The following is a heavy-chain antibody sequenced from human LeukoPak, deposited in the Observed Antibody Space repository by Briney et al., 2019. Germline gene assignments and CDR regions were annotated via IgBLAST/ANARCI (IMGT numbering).Heavy chain of an antibody. J-gene: IGHJ3*02. D-gene: IGHD3-10*01. CDR1: GYTFTSYD. CDR3: ARRPLTTTPLELLWFGGNDAFDI. CDR2: MNPNSGNT. Sequence: ASVKVSCKASGYTFTSYDIIWVRQATGQGLEWMGWMNPNSGNTGYAQKFQGRVTMTRNTSISTAYMELSSLRSEDTAVYYCARRPLTTTPLELLWFGGNDAFDIWGQGTMVTVSS. V-gene: IGHV1-8*01.